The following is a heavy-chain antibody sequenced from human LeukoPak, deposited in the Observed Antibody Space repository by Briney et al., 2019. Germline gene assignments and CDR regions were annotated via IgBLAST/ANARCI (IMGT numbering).Heavy chain of an antibody. D-gene: IGHD3-10*01. Sequence: ASVKVSCKASGYTFTGYYMHWVRQAPGQGLEWMGWINPNSGGTNYAQKFQGRVTMTRDTSISTAYMELSRLRSDDTAVYYCALFNYYGSGSYDYWGQGTLVTVSS. CDR3: ALFNYYGSGSYDY. J-gene: IGHJ4*02. CDR2: INPNSGGT. V-gene: IGHV1-2*02. CDR1: GYTFTGYY.